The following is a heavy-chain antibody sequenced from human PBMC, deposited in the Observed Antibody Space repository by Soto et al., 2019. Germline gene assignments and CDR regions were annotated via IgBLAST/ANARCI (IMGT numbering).Heavy chain of an antibody. V-gene: IGHV1-69*06. CDR1: GGTFSNYA. D-gene: IGHD1-26*01. J-gene: IGHJ4*02. Sequence: QVQLVQYGAEVKKPGSSVKVSCKASGGTFSNYAISWVRQAPGQGLEWMGGIIPIFGTANYAQKLQGRVTITPDISTSTANVELGSLRSGDTAVFYGAGEGGVGANTWWDWGQGTLVTVSS. CDR3: AGEGGVGANTWWD. CDR2: IIPIFGTA.